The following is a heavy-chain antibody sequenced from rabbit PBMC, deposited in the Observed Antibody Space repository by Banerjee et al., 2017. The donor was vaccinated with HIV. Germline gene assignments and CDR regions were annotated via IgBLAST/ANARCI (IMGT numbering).Heavy chain of an antibody. V-gene: IGHV1S45*01. J-gene: IGHJ3*01. CDR3: ARGDDCNGTRLDL. Sequence: QQRLVESGGGLVKPGASLTLTCKASGFSFSNKAVMCWVRQAPGKGLDWIAGINAITGRTIYATRGTNRPSFTYTTSTTVALQMTSLTAADTATYFCARGDDCNGTRLDLWGPGTLVTVS. D-gene: IGHD2-1*01. CDR1: GFSFSNKAV. CDR2: INAITGRT.